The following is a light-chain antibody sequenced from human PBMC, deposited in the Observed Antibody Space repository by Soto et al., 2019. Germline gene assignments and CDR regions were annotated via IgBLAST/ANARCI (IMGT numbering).Light chain of an antibody. Sequence: DIQMTQSPSSLSASVGDRVTITCQASQDIRKYLSWYQQKPGKAPKLLIYGASYLETGVPSRFSGSGYGTDFTFTISSRQPEDIATYYCQLYDHLPPFTFGPGTKVAIK. CDR2: GAS. V-gene: IGKV1-33*01. CDR3: QLYDHLPPFT. CDR1: QDIRKY. J-gene: IGKJ3*01.